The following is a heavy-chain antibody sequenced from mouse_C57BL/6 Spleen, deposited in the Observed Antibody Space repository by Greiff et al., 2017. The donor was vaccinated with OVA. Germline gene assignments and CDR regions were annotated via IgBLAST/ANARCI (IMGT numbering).Heavy chain of an antibody. J-gene: IGHJ3*01. CDR1: GFTFSSYA. CDR2: ISDGGSYT. Sequence: EVKVVESGGGLVKPGGSLKLSCAASGFTFSSYAMSWVRQTPEKRLEWVATISDGGSYTYYPDNVKGRFTISRDNAKNNLYLQMSHLKSEDTAMYYCARENYSNYHFSFAYWGQGTLVTVSA. V-gene: IGHV5-4*01. D-gene: IGHD2-5*01. CDR3: ARENYSNYHFSFAY.